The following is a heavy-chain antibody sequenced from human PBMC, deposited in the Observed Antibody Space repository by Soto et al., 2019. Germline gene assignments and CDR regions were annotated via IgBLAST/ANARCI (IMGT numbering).Heavy chain of an antibody. J-gene: IGHJ4*02. CDR1: GFAFSHYP. D-gene: IGHD2-15*01. CDR3: VREGDCSGGSCSIFDY. Sequence: QVQLVESGGGVVQPGKSLRLSCAASGFAFSHYPVHWVRQAPGKGLEWVAVISYDGSNKYYEDSVKGRFTIFRDNSKNTLYLQMNSLRDEYTAVYYCVREGDCSGGSCSIFDYWGQGTLVTVSS. V-gene: IGHV3-30-3*01. CDR2: ISYDGSNK.